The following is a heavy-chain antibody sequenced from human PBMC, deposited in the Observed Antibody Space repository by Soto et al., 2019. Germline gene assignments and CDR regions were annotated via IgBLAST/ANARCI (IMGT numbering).Heavy chain of an antibody. V-gene: IGHV4-31*03. CDR1: GGSISSGGYY. CDR2: IYYSGSA. J-gene: IGHJ4*02. D-gene: IGHD2-21*01. CDR3: ARVRDSVGIPVQALFDY. Sequence: QVQLQESGPGLVKPSQTLSLTCTVSGGSISSGGYYWSWIRQHPGKGLEWIGYIYYSGSAYYNPALNSRLTISVDTSQNQFSLKLSSGTAADTAVYYCARVRDSVGIPVQALFDYWGQGTLVTVSS.